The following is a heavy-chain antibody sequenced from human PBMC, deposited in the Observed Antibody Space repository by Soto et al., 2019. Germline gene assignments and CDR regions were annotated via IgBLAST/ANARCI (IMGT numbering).Heavy chain of an antibody. CDR1: GFTFSSYG. V-gene: IGHV3-30*18. D-gene: IGHD1-26*01. CDR3: TKNPLGYYAPRQHQPFDP. J-gene: IGHJ5*02. CDR2: ISYDGSNK. Sequence: QVQLVESGGGVVQPGRSLRLSCAASGFTFSSYGMHWVRQAPGKGLEWVAVISYDGSNKYYADSVKGRFTISRDNSKHTLYLQMNSLRAEDTAVYYCTKNPLGYYAPRQHQPFDPWGQGTLVTVSS.